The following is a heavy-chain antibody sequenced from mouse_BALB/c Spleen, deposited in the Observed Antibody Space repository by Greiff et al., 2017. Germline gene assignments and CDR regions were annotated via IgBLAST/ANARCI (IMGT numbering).Heavy chain of an antibody. D-gene: IGHD2-4*01. Sequence: EVQLQQSGPELVKPGASVKISCKASGYTFTDYNMHWVKQSHGKSLEWIGYIYPYNGGTGYNQKFKSKATLTVDNSSSTAYMELRSLTSEDSAVYYCARAYYDYDDGAWFAYWGQGTLVTVSA. V-gene: IGHV1S29*02. J-gene: IGHJ3*01. CDR3: ARAYYDYDDGAWFAY. CDR2: IYPYNGGT. CDR1: GYTFTDYN.